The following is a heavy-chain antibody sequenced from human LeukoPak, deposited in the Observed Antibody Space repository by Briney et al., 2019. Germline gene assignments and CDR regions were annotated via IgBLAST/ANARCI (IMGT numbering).Heavy chain of an antibody. CDR2: ISWNSGTL. V-gene: IGHV3-9*01. CDR3: AKGRGGSYSGFDY. CDR1: GFTFDDYA. J-gene: IGHJ4*02. D-gene: IGHD1-26*01. Sequence: GGSLRLSCAASGFTFDDYAIHWLRDAPGKGLEWVSGISWNSGTLGYADSVKGRFTISRDNAKNSMYLQMSSLRAEDTALYYCAKGRGGSYSGFDYWGQGTLVTVSS.